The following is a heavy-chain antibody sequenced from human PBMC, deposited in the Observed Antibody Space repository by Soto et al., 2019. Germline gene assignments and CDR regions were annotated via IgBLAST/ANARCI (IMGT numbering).Heavy chain of an antibody. CDR2: IYYSGST. CDR1: GGSISSYY. J-gene: IGHJ5*02. V-gene: IGHV4-59*01. Sequence: SETLSLTCTVSGGSISSYYWSWIRQPPGKGLEWIGYIYYSGSTNYNPSLKSRVTISVDTSKNQFSLKLSSVTAADTAVYYCARNYRANLRKMDLQLNNSFDPWGQGTLVTVSS. D-gene: IGHD1-1*01. CDR3: ARNYRANLRKMDLQLNNSFDP.